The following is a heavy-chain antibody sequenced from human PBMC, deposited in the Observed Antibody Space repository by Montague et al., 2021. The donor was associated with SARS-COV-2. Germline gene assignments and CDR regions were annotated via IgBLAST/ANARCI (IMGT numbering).Heavy chain of an antibody. CDR3: VGDPGDPNTFDD. Sequence: SLRLSCAASGFTYSNYGVHWVRQAPGKGLEWVASIWNDGSKKYHADSVKGRFTISRDNSNNTLYLQMDSLRAEDAAVYYCVGDPGDPNTFDDWGQGTQVTVSS. J-gene: IGHJ4*02. CDR2: IWNDGSKK. CDR1: GFTYSNYG. V-gene: IGHV3-33*01. D-gene: IGHD7-27*01.